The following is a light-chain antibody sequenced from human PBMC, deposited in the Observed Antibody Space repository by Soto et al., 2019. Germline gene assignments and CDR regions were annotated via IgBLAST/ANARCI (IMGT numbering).Light chain of an antibody. CDR1: QSVSSN. CDR2: GAS. CDR3: QQYNNWPPDLT. V-gene: IGKV3-15*01. J-gene: IGKJ4*01. Sequence: EIVMTQSPATLSVSPGERATLSCRASQSVSSNLAWYQQKPGQAPRLLIYGASTRATGTPARFSGSGSGTEFTLTISSLQSEDFAVYYCQQYNNWPPDLTVGGGTKVDIK.